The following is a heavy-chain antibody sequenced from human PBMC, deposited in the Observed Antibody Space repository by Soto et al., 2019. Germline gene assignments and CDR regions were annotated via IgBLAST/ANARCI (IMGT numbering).Heavy chain of an antibody. V-gene: IGHV3-21*01. CDR2: ISSSSSYI. D-gene: IGHD3-3*01. Sequence: GGSLRLSCAASGFTFSSYSMNWVRQAPGKGLEWVSSISSSSSYIYYADSVKGRFTISRDNAKNSLYLQMNSLRAEDTAVYYCARVSIFGVVGYYYYGMDVWGQGTTVTVSS. CDR3: ARVSIFGVVGYYYYGMDV. J-gene: IGHJ6*02. CDR1: GFTFSSYS.